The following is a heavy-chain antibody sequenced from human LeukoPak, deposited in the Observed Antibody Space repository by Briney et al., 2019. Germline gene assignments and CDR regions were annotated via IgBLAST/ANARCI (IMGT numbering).Heavy chain of an antibody. J-gene: IGHJ5*02. V-gene: IGHV4-4*09. CDR1: GGSISSYY. CDR3: ARHGSVRSPLGP. D-gene: IGHD3-10*01. Sequence: PSETLSLTCTVSGGSISSYYWSWIRQPPGEGLGWIGYIYATGSTNYNPSLKSRVTISVDTSKNQFSLNLRSVTAADTAVYYCARHGSVRSPLGPWGQGTLVTVSS. CDR2: IYATGST.